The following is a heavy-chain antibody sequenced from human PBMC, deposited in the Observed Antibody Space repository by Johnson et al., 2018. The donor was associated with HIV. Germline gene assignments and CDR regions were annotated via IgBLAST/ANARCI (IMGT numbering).Heavy chain of an antibody. CDR3: AKGAPPLGSPSWPDI. V-gene: IGHV3-30*18. CDR1: GFTVSSNY. Sequence: QVQLVESGGGLIQPGGSLRLSCAASGFTVSSNYMSWVRQTPGKGLEWVAVISYDGSNKYYADSVKGRFTISRDNSKNTLYLQMNSLRAEDTAVYYCAKGAPPLGSPSWPDIWGQGTMVTVSS. D-gene: IGHD3-10*02. CDR2: ISYDGSNK. J-gene: IGHJ3*02.